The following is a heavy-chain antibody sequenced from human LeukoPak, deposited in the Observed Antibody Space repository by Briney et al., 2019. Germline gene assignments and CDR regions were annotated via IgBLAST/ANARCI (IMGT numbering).Heavy chain of an antibody. CDR3: AREGYDSSGYRRGSAFDI. CDR1: GGTFSSYA. Sequence: ASVKVSCKASGGTFSSYAISWARQAPGQGLEWMGRIIPIFGTANYAQKFQGRVTITTDESTSTAYMELSSLRSEDTAVYYCAREGYDSSGYRRGSAFDIWGQGTMVTVSS. V-gene: IGHV1-69*05. J-gene: IGHJ3*02. D-gene: IGHD3-22*01. CDR2: IIPIFGTA.